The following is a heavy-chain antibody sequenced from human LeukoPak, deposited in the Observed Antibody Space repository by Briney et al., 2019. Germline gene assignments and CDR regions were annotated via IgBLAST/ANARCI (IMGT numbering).Heavy chain of an antibody. CDR2: ITSGGSTI. CDR3: ARDHVVVVPAAYYYYGMDV. CDR1: GFTFSSYN. V-gene: IGHV3-48*01. J-gene: IGHJ6*02. Sequence: GGSLRLSCVASGFTFSSYNMNWVRQAPGKGLEWVSYITSGGSTIYYADSVKGRFTISRDNAKNSLYLQMNSLRAEDTAVYYCARDHVVVVPAAYYYYGMDVWGQGTTVTVSS. D-gene: IGHD2-2*01.